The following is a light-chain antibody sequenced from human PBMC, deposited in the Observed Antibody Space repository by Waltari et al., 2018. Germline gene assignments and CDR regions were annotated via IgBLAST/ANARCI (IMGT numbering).Light chain of an antibody. CDR1: QSVSSN. CDR2: GAS. J-gene: IGKJ2*01. CDR3: QQYNNWPPMYT. V-gene: IGKV3-15*01. Sequence: EIVMTQSPATLSVSPGERANLSCRASQSVSSNLAWYQQKPGQATRLLIYGASTRATGIPARFIGSGSGTEFTLTISSLQSEDFAVYYCQQYNNWPPMYTFGQGTKLEIK.